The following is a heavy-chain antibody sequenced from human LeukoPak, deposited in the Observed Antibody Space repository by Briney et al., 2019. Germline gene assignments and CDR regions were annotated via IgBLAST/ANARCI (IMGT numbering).Heavy chain of an antibody. V-gene: IGHV3-30-3*01. CDR1: GFTFSSYA. J-gene: IGHJ6*02. Sequence: GRSLRLSCAASGFTFSSYAMHWVRQAPGKGLEWVAVISYDGSNKYYADSVKGRFTISRDNSKNTLYLQMNSLRAEDTAVYYCARDMSPYGGKRYYYYYGMDVWGQGTTVTVSS. CDR3: ARDMSPYGGKRYYYYYGMDV. D-gene: IGHD4-23*01. CDR2: ISYDGSNK.